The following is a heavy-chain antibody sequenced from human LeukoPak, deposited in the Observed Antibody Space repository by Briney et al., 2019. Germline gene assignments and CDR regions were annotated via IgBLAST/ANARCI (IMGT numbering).Heavy chain of an antibody. CDR3: ASSYCSSTSCYAGVAPFDY. D-gene: IGHD2-2*01. Sequence: SQTLSLTCAVSGGSISSGGYSWSWIRQPPGKGLEWIGYIYHSGSTYYNPSLKSLVTISVDRSKNQFSLKLSSVTAADTAVYFCASSYCSSTSCYAGVAPFDYWGQGTLVTVSS. CDR1: GGSISSGGYS. V-gene: IGHV4-30-2*01. CDR2: IYHSGST. J-gene: IGHJ4*02.